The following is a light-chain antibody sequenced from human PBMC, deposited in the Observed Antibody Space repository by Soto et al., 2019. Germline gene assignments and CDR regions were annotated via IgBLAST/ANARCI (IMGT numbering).Light chain of an antibody. CDR2: EVS. V-gene: IGLV2-14*01. Sequence: QSALTQPASVSGSPGQSITISCTGTSSDVGGYNYVSWYQHHPGKAPKLLISEVSNRPSGVSNRFSGSKSGNTASLTVSGLQGDDEADYYCSSYAGTNNVIFGGGTKLTVL. CDR1: SSDVGGYNY. J-gene: IGLJ2*01. CDR3: SSYAGTNNVI.